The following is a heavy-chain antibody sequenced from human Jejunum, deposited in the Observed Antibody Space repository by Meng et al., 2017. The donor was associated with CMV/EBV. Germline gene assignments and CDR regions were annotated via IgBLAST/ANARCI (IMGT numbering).Heavy chain of an antibody. J-gene: IGHJ3*02. Sequence: STYGMQWVRQVSGKGLEWVAFIREDGSRKFYAASVKGRFTISRDNSKNTLYVQMNSLRDEDTAVYYCATEYSSSPGVVLGDAFHIWGQGTVVTVSS. CDR1: STYG. CDR3: ATEYSSSPGVVLGDAFHI. D-gene: IGHD6-6*01. V-gene: IGHV3-30*02. CDR2: IREDGSRK.